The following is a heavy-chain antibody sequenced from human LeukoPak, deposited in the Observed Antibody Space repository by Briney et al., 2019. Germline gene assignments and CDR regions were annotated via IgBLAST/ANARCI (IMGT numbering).Heavy chain of an antibody. CDR1: GFTSEDHV. D-gene: IGHD2-2*01. CDR2: ISWSGDRM. CDR3: AKDLGGSATTV. Sequence: GRSLRLSCAASGFTSEDHVMHWVRQAPGKGLEWVSSISWSGDRMGYADAVKGRFTISRDNAKNSLFLQMNSLRVEDTALYYCAKDLGGSATTVWGQGTLVTVSS. V-gene: IGHV3-9*02. J-gene: IGHJ4*02.